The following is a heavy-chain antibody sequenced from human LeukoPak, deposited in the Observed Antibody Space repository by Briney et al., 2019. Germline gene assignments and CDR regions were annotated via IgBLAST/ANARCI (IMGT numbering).Heavy chain of an antibody. J-gene: IGHJ4*02. CDR1: GGSISSYY. Sequence: PSETLSLTCTVSGGSISSYYWSWIRQPPGKGLEWIGYIYYSGSTNYNPSLKSRVTISVDTSKNQFSLKLSSVTAADTAVYYCARAPYWSYYFDYWGQGILVTVSS. V-gene: IGHV4-59*01. CDR2: IYYSGST. CDR3: ARAPYWSYYFDY. D-gene: IGHD2-15*01.